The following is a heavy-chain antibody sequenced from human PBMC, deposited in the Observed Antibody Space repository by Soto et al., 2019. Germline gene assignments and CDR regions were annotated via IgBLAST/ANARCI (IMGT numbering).Heavy chain of an antibody. D-gene: IGHD3-9*01. Sequence: EVQLLESGGGLVQPGGSLRLSCVASGFTFITFDMSWVRQAPGKGLEWVAEISGSDGRTYYADSVSRRFTISRDNSKNTLYLQMNSLRAEDTAVYYCAKGAWLDYWGQGILVTVSS. CDR1: GFTFITFD. J-gene: IGHJ4*02. V-gene: IGHV3-23*01. CDR3: AKGAWLDY. CDR2: ISGSDGRT.